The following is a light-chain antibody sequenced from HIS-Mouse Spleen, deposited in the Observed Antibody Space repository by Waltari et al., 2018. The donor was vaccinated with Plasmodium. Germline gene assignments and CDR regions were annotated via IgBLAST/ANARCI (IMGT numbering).Light chain of an antibody. CDR2: GAS. Sequence: EIVMTQSPATLSVSPGERATTSCRASQSVCSNLAWYQQKPGQAPRLLIYGASTRATVIPARFSGSGSGTEFTLTISSLQSEDFAVYYCQQYNNWSFTFGPGTKVDIK. J-gene: IGKJ3*01. V-gene: IGKV3-15*01. CDR1: QSVCSN. CDR3: QQYNNWSFT.